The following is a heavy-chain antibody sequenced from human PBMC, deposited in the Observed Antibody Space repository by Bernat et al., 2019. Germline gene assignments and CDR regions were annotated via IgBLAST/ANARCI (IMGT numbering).Heavy chain of an antibody. Sequence: QLQLQESGPGLVKPSETLSLTCTVSGGSISSSSYYWGWIRQPPGKGLEWIGSIYYSGSTYYNPSLKSRVTISVDTSKNQFSLKLSSVTAADTAVYYCASTTADYGDYRDDYYYMDVWGKGTTVTVSS. J-gene: IGHJ6*03. V-gene: IGHV4-39*01. CDR1: GGSISSSSYY. D-gene: IGHD4-17*01. CDR3: ASTTADYGDYRDDYYYMDV. CDR2: IYYSGST.